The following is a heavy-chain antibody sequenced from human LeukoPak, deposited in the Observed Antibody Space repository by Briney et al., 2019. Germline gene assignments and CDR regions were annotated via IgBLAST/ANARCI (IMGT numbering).Heavy chain of an antibody. Sequence: SETLSLTCTVSGGSISSYYWSWIRQPPGKGLEWIGYIYYSGSTNYNPSLKSRVTISVDTSKNQFSLKLSSVTAADTAVYYCARYVVGSGRLGYYYYGMDVWGKGTTVTVSS. CDR1: GGSISSYY. J-gene: IGHJ6*04. CDR3: ARYVVGSGRLGYYYYGMDV. V-gene: IGHV4-59*01. D-gene: IGHD3-10*01. CDR2: IYYSGST.